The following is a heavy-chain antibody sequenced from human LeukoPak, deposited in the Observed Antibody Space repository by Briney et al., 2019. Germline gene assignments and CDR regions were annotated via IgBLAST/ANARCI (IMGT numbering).Heavy chain of an antibody. V-gene: IGHV1-69*01. D-gene: IGHD2-2*01. J-gene: IGHJ4*02. CDR2: IIPIFGTA. CDR1: GATFSSYA. Sequence: SLNVSCKASGATFSSYAINWVRHAPGQGLEWMGGIIPIFGTANYAQQFQDRVTITAAESTSTAYMELSSLRSEDTAIYYCASRLYCSNTRCRNFPFAYWGQGTLVTVSS. CDR3: ASRLYCSNTRCRNFPFAY.